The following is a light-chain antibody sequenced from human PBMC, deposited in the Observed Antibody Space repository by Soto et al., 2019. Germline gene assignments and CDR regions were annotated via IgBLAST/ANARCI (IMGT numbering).Light chain of an antibody. CDR3: QSYDSSLSGWV. J-gene: IGLJ3*02. CDR1: SANIGTGYD. V-gene: IGLV1-40*01. Sequence: QPVLTQPPSVSGAPGQRVTISCTGRSANIGTGYDVHWYQQLPGTAPKLLIYGNNNRPSGVPDRISGSKSGTSASLAITGLQAEDEADYYCQSYDSSLSGWVFGGGTKVTVL. CDR2: GNN.